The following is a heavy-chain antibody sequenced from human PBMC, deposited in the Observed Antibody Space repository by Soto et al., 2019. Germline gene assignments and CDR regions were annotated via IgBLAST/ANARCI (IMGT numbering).Heavy chain of an antibody. CDR2: IYSGGST. V-gene: IGHV3-53*04. CDR3: ARLRGYSGYDTYAFDI. D-gene: IGHD5-12*01. Sequence: GGSLRLSCAASGFTVSSNYMSWVRQAPGKGLEWVSVIYSGGSTYYADSVKGRFTISRHNSKNTLYLQMNSLRAEDTAVYYCARLRGYSGYDTYAFDIWGQGTMVTVSS. CDR1: GFTVSSNY. J-gene: IGHJ3*02.